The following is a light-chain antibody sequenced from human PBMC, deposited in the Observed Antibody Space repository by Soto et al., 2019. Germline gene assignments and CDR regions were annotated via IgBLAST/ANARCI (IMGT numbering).Light chain of an antibody. Sequence: QSALTQPASVSGSPGQSITISCTGTSSDVGGYNFVSWYQQHPDKAPKLMIYDVTNRPSGVSNRFSGSKSGNTASPTISGLQAEDDADYYCSSYTSISTYVFGTGTKVTVL. CDR3: SSYTSISTYV. CDR2: DVT. V-gene: IGLV2-14*01. J-gene: IGLJ1*01. CDR1: SSDVGGYNF.